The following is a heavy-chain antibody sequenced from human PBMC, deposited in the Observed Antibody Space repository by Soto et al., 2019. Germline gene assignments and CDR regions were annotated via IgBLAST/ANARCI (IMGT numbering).Heavy chain of an antibody. Sequence: PSETLSLTCDVFGDSVNSDNYYWTWIRQPPGKDLEWIGNIYFSGSTYYNPSLNSRVTLSIDTSKNHFSLKLTSVTAADTAMYYCARHRAVAGLDYWGQGTLVTVYS. D-gene: IGHD6-19*01. J-gene: IGHJ4*02. V-gene: IGHV4-30-4*01. CDR3: ARHRAVAGLDY. CDR2: IYFSGST. CDR1: GDSVNSDNYY.